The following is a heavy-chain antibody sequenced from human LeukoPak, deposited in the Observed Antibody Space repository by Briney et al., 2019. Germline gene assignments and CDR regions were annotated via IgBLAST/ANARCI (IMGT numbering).Heavy chain of an antibody. D-gene: IGHD6-13*01. CDR1: GGSISSGGYY. J-gene: IGHJ5*02. CDR2: IYYSGST. Sequence: PSETLSLTCTVSGGSISSGGYYWSWIRQHPGKGLEWIGYIYYSGSTYYNPSLKSRVTISVDTSKNQFSLKLGSVTAADTAVYYCARVTAAAGSDWFDPWGQGTLVTVSS. CDR3: ARVTAAAGSDWFDP. V-gene: IGHV4-31*03.